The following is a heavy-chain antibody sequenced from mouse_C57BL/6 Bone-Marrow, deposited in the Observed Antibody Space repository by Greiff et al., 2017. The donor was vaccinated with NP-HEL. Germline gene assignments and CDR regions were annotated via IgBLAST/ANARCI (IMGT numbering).Heavy chain of an antibody. CDR2: IDPENGDT. D-gene: IGHD1-1*01. CDR3: TTGGSSPYAMDY. V-gene: IGHV14-4*01. Sequence: VQLKQSGAELVRPGASVKLSCTVSGFNIKDDYMHWVKQRPEQGLEWIGWIDPENGDTEYASKFQGKATITADTSSNTAYLQLSSLTSENTAVYYCTTGGSSPYAMDYWGRGTSVTVSS. J-gene: IGHJ4*01. CDR1: GFNIKDDY.